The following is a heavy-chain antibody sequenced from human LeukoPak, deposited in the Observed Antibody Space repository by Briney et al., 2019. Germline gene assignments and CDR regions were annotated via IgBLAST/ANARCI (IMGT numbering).Heavy chain of an antibody. CDR3: AKPTAETIKWYFDL. J-gene: IGHJ2*01. CDR2: VYPATGGT. CDR1: GYTFTSYN. D-gene: IGHD4-17*01. V-gene: IGHV1-2*02. Sequence: ASVKVSCKASGYTFTSYNMHWVRQAPGQGLEWMGWVYPATGGTNYAQKFQGRVTMTTDTSISTAYMELRGLTSDDTAVYYCAKPTAETIKWYFDLWGRGTLVTVSS.